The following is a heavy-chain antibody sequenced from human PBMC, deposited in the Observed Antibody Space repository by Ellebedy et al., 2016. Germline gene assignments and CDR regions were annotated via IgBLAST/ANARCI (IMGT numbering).Heavy chain of an antibody. CDR1: GFTLSASS. J-gene: IGHJ4*02. Sequence: GGSLRLSCAASGFTLSASSVHWVRQPSGKGLKWVGRIRSKADDYATVYAASVKGRFTISRDDSKNTAYLQMSSLKIEDTAVYYCIRQDCGGVCYYPDHWGQGTLVTVTS. CDR2: IRSKADDYAT. CDR3: IRQDCGGVCYYPDH. V-gene: IGHV3-73*01. D-gene: IGHD2-21*01.